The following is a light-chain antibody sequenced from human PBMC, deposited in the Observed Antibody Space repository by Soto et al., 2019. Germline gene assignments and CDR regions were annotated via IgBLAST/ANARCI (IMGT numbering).Light chain of an antibody. Sequence: EIVLTQSPATLSLSPGERATLSCGASQSVSSSYLAWYQQKPGLAPRLLIYDASSRATGIPDRFGGSGSGTDFTLTISRLEPEDFAVYYCQQYGSSPPTFGQGT. CDR2: DAS. CDR3: QQYGSSPPT. V-gene: IGKV3D-20*01. J-gene: IGKJ5*01. CDR1: QSVSSSY.